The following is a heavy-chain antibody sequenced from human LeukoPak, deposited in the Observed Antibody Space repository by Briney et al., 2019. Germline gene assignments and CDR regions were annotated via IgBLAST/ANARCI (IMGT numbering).Heavy chain of an antibody. D-gene: IGHD3-16*01. V-gene: IGHV4-38-2*02. CDR3: ARVGDYYYYYYMDV. CDR2: INHSGST. CDR1: GYSISSAYY. Sequence: SETLSLTCHVSGYSISSAYYWGWIRQPPGKGLEWIGEINHSGSTNYNPSLKSRVTISVDTSKNQFSLKLSSVTAADTAVYYCARVGDYYYYYYMDVWGKGTTVTVSS. J-gene: IGHJ6*03.